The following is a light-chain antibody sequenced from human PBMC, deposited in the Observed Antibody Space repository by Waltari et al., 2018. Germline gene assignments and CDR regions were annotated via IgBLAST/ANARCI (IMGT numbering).Light chain of an antibody. CDR2: DVS. J-gene: IGKJ2*03. CDR3: QQRSNWYS. Sequence: EIVLTQSPATLSLSPGERATLSCRASQSVSSYLAWYQQKPGQAPRLLIYDVSNRATGSPARFSGSGSGTDFTLTISSLEPEDFAVYYCQQRSNWYSFGQGTKLEIK. V-gene: IGKV3-11*01. CDR1: QSVSSY.